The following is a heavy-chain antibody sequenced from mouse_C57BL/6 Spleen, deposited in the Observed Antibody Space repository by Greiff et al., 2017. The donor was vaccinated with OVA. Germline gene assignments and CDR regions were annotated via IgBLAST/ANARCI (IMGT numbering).Heavy chain of an antibody. CDR2: IDPENGDT. Sequence: VQLQQSGAELVRPGASVKLSCTASGFNIKDDYMHWVKQRPEQGLEWIGWIDPENGDTEYASKFQGKATITADTSSNTAYLQLSSLTSEDTAVYYGTTEDTTVVASGGYFDVWGTGTTVTVSS. CDR3: TTEDTTVVASGGYFDV. J-gene: IGHJ1*03. V-gene: IGHV14-4*01. D-gene: IGHD1-1*01. CDR1: GFNIKDDY.